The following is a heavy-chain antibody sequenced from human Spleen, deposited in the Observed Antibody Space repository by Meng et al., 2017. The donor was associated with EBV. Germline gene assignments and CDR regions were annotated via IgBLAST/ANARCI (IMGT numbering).Heavy chain of an antibody. V-gene: IGHV3-11*01. Sequence: QVQLVESGGGVVKPGGAVRLSCAASGFTFSDYYMSWIRQAPGKGLEWVSYISSTGGNIYYGDSVKGRFTISRDNAKNSLFLQMNALRAEDTAVYFCARGSSIAVVWGQGTLVTVSS. CDR2: ISSTGGNI. J-gene: IGHJ4*02. CDR3: ARGSSIAVV. CDR1: GFTFSDYY. D-gene: IGHD6-19*01.